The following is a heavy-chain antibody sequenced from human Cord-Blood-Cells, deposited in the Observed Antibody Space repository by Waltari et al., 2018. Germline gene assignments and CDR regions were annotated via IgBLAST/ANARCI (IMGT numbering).Heavy chain of an antibody. CDR2: IYYSGST. V-gene: IGHV4-59*08. CDR1: GGSISSYY. D-gene: IGHD3-22*01. J-gene: IGHJ4*02. Sequence: QVQLQESGPGLVKPSETLSLPCPGSGGSISSYYWGWIRPPLGKGLEWIGYIYYSGSTNYNPSLKSRVTISVDTSKNQFSLKLSSVTAADTAVYYCARLGWNTYDSSGYYYFDYWGQGTLVTVSS. CDR3: ARLGWNTYDSSGYYYFDY.